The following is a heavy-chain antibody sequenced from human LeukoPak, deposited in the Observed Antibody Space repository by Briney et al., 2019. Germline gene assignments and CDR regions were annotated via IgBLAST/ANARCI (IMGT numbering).Heavy chain of an antibody. D-gene: IGHD6-13*01. V-gene: IGHV4-59*12. CDR1: GGSISSYY. Sequence: SETLSLTCTVSGGSISSYYWSWIRQPPGKGLEWIGYIYYSGSTNYNPSLKSRVTISVDTSTNQFSLKLSSVTAADTAVYYCARVAYSSSWYAEYFQHWGQGTLVTVSS. CDR2: IYYSGST. CDR3: ARVAYSSSWYAEYFQH. J-gene: IGHJ1*01.